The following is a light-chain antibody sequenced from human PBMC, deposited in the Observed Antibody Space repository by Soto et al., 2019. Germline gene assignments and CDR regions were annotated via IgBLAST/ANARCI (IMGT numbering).Light chain of an antibody. CDR3: QQYESYWT. Sequence: DIQMTQSPSTLSASVGDRVTLTFRASQSIGSWVAWYQQKPGKAPKLLIYKASILESGVPSRFSGSGFGTGFTLTISSLQPDDFATYHCQQYESYWTFGQGTKVDI. CDR2: KAS. CDR1: QSIGSW. J-gene: IGKJ1*01. V-gene: IGKV1-5*03.